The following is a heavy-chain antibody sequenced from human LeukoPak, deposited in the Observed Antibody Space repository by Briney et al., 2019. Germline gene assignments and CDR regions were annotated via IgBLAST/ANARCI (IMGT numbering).Heavy chain of an antibody. CDR2: INAGNGNT. Sequence: ASVKVSCKASGHTFTSYAMHWVRQAPGQRLEWMGWINAGNGNTKYSQKFQGRVTITRDTSASTAYMELSSLRSEDTAVYYCARAHSSGWPYYYYYGMDVWGQGTTVTVSS. CDR1: GHTFTSYA. CDR3: ARAHSSGWPYYYYYGMDV. V-gene: IGHV1-3*01. J-gene: IGHJ6*02. D-gene: IGHD6-19*01.